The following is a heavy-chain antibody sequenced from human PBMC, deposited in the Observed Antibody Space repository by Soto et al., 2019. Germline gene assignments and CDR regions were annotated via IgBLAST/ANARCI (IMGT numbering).Heavy chain of an antibody. CDR1: GFTFSSYW. CDR3: ARVTYYYDSSGPATGCFVY. V-gene: IGHV3-7*05. CDR2: IKQDGSEK. Sequence: PGGSLRLSCAVSGFTFSSYWMSWVRQAPGKGLEWVANIKQDGSEKYYVDSVKGRFTISRDNAKNSLYLQMNSLRAEDTAVYYYARVTYYYDSSGPATGCFVYWGQGTLVTVSS. J-gene: IGHJ4*02. D-gene: IGHD3-22*01.